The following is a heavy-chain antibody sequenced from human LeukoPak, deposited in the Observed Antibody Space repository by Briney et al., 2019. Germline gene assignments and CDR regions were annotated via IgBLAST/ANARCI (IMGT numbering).Heavy chain of an antibody. V-gene: IGHV3-21*01. CDR2: ISSTSTYI. D-gene: IGHD3-9*01. J-gene: IGHJ4*02. Sequence: GGSLRLSCAASGFTFRTYSMNWVRQAPGKGLEWVSSISSTSTYIYYADSMKGRFTISRDNSKNTLYLQMNSLRAEDTAVYYCAKDAYFDYNGGGYWGQGTLVTVSS. CDR1: GFTFRTYS. CDR3: AKDAYFDYNGGGY.